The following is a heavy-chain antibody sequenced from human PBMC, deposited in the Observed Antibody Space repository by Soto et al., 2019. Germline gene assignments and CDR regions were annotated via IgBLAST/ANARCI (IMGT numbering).Heavy chain of an antibody. D-gene: IGHD2-21*02. Sequence: QVQLVQSGAEVKKPGSSVKVSCKASGGTFSSYAISWVRQAPGQGLEWMGGIIPIFGTANYAQKFQRRVTITADESTSTAYMELSSLRSEDTAVYYCASRVTYCGGDCYDRDDYWGQGTLVTVSS. V-gene: IGHV1-69*12. CDR3: ASRVTYCGGDCYDRDDY. J-gene: IGHJ4*02. CDR1: GGTFSSYA. CDR2: IIPIFGTA.